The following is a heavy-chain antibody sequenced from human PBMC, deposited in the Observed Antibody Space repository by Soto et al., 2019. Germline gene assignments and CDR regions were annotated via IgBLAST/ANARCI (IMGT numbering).Heavy chain of an antibody. CDR2: ISGSGGST. CDR1: GFTFSSYA. CDR3: AKDRHYYGSGSYFDY. Sequence: EVQLLESGGGLVQPGGSLRLSCAASGFTFSSYAMSWVGQAPGKGLEWVSAISGSGGSTYYADSVKGRFTISRDNSKNTLYLQMNSLRAEDTAVYYCAKDRHYYGSGSYFDYWGQGTLVTVSS. V-gene: IGHV3-23*01. D-gene: IGHD3-10*01. J-gene: IGHJ4*02.